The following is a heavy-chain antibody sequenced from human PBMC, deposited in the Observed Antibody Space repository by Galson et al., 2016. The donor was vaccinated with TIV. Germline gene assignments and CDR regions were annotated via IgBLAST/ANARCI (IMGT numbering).Heavy chain of an antibody. CDR2: MSADNGDT. Sequence: SVKVSCKASGYTFRNYGITWIRQAPGQGLEWMGWMSADNGDTTYAQKLRGRVLMTRDTPTNTDSMELSRLTSEDTAVYYCALVTPRIFNWGQGTLVTVSS. CDR1: GYTFRNYG. V-gene: IGHV1-18*01. J-gene: IGHJ4*02. CDR3: ALVTPRIFN. D-gene: IGHD4-23*01.